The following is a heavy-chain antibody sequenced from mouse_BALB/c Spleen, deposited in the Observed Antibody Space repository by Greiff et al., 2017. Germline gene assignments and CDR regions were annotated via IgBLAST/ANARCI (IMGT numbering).Heavy chain of an antibody. V-gene: IGHV5-6*01. CDR2: ISSGGSYT. J-gene: IGHJ2*01. D-gene: IGHD2-3*01. CDR3: ARIYDGYYIDY. CDR1: GFTFSSYG. Sequence: EVMLVESGGDLVKPGGSLKLSCAASGFTFSSYGMSWVRQTPDKRLEWVATISSGGSYTYYPDSVKGRFTISRDNAKNTLYLQMSSLKSEDTAMYYCARIYDGYYIDYWGQGTTLTVSS.